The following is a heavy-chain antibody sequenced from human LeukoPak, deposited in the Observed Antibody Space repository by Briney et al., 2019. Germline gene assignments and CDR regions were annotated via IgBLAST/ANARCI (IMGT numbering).Heavy chain of an antibody. CDR2: ISSSSSYI. V-gene: IGHV3-21*01. CDR3: ARDLRGSSSPPCY. J-gene: IGHJ4*02. CDR1: GFTFSSYS. Sequence: GGSLRLSCAASGFTFSSYSMNWVRQAPGKGLEWVSSISSSSSYIYYADSVKGRFTIPRDNAKNSLYLQMNSLRAEDTAVYYCARDLRGSSSPPCYWGQGTLVTVSS. D-gene: IGHD6-6*01.